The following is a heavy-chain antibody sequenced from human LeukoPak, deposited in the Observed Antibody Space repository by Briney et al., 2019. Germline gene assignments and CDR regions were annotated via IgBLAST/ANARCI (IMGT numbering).Heavy chain of an antibody. CDR3: ARDYEWELVAYYYFMDV. CDR1: GYTFTGYY. J-gene: IGHJ6*03. CDR2: VNPKNGET. D-gene: IGHD1-26*01. V-gene: IGHV1-2*02. Sequence: ASVKVSCKASGYTFTGYYMHWVRQAPGQGLEWLGWVNPKNGETKYAQKFQGRVTMTRDTSISTAYMELNRLRSDDTAVYYCARDYEWELVAYYYFMDVWGKGTTVTVSS.